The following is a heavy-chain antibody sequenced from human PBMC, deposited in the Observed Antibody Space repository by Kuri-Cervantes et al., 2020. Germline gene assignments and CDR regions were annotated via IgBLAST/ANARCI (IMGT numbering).Heavy chain of an antibody. D-gene: IGHD6-13*01. J-gene: IGHJ5*02. CDR2: IRTKANTYAT. V-gene: IGHV3-73*01. CDR3: ARDGASSWYTPNPFDT. Sequence: GGSLRLSCAASGFTFSGSAMHWVRQASGKGLEWIGRIRTKANTYATTYAASVKGRFTISRDDSKSTAYLQMNSLKTEDTAMYYCARDGASSWYTPNPFDTWGQGTLVTVSS. CDR1: GFTFSGSA.